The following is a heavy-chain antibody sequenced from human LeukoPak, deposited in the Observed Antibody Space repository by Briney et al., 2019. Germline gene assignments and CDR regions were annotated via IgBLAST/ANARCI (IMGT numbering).Heavy chain of an antibody. D-gene: IGHD3-3*01. CDR1: GGSFSGYY. Sequence: SSETLSLTCAVYGGSFSGYYWSWIRQPPGKGLEWIGEINHSGSTNYKPSVKSRVTISVDTSKSQFSLKLSSVTAADTAVYYCARAPTHYDFWSGYYTGYYYYMDVWGKGTTVTVSS. V-gene: IGHV4-34*01. CDR3: ARAPTHYDFWSGYYTGYYYYMDV. J-gene: IGHJ6*03. CDR2: INHSGST.